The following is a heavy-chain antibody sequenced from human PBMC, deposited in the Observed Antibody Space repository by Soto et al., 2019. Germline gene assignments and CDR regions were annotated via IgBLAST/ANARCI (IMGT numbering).Heavy chain of an antibody. V-gene: IGHV4-39*01. Sequence: SETLSPPSSVSGRSITDINFYWALVRQPPGKGLESIGSIYYSGNTYYNPSLKSRVTISVDTSKNQFSLKLTSVSAADTAMYYCARRVDFWSGYYDFWGQGHLVTVS. D-gene: IGHD3-3*01. CDR3: ARRVDFWSGYYDF. J-gene: IGHJ4*02. CDR2: IYYSGNT. CDR1: GRSITDINFY.